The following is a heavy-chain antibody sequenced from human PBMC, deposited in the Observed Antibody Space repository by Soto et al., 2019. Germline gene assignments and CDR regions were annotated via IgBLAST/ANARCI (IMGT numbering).Heavy chain of an antibody. CDR1: GFTLSIYA. V-gene: IGHV3-30-3*01. D-gene: IGHD2-15*01. CDR3: SRGDREDTAVVIGARPGEYGMDV. J-gene: IGHJ6*02. Sequence: QVQLVESGGGVVQPGRSLRLSCAASGFTLSIYAMHWVRQAPGKGLEWVAVISYDGARKAYANSVKGRFTISRDTSKNTLYLQMNSLRVEDTAAYYCSRGDREDTAVVIGARPGEYGMDVWGRGTTVTVSS. CDR2: ISYDGARK.